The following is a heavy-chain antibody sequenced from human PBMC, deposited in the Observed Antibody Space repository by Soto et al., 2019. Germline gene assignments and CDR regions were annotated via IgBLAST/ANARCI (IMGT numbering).Heavy chain of an antibody. Sequence: SETLSLTCVVSGGSLSDYFWSWIRQPPGMALEWIGEINHLGSINYNPSLKSRVTMSVDTSKNQFSLTLNSVTAADTAVYYCATRSIAVAGFDYWGQGTLVTVSS. J-gene: IGHJ4*02. CDR2: INHLGSI. V-gene: IGHV4-34*01. CDR1: GGSLSDYF. CDR3: ATRSIAVAGFDY. D-gene: IGHD6-19*01.